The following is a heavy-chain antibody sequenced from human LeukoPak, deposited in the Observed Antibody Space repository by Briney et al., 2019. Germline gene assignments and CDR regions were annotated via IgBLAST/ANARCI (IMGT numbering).Heavy chain of an antibody. V-gene: IGHV3-23*01. D-gene: IGHD3-3*01. CDR2: ISGSGGST. Sequence: GGSLRLSCAASGFTFSSYAMSWVRQAPGKGLEWVSAISGSGGSTYYADSVKGRFTISRDNSKNTLYLQMNSLRAEDTAVYYCARSNYDSRGSTFDFWGQGTLVTVSS. J-gene: IGHJ4*02. CDR1: GFTFSSYA. CDR3: ARSNYDSRGSTFDF.